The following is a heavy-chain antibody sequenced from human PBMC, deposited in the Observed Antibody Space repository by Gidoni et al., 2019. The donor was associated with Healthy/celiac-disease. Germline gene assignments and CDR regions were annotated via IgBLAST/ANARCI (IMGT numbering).Heavy chain of an antibody. D-gene: IGHD2-15*01. CDR3: ASPLPRYCSGGSCKDY. CDR2: IYYSGST. Sequence: QLQLQESGPGLVKPSETLSLTCTVSGGSISSSSYYLGWIRLPPGKGLEWIGSIYYSGSTYYNPSLKSRVTISVDTSKNQFSLKLSSVTAADTAVYYCASPLPRYCSGGSCKDYWGQGTLVTVSS. J-gene: IGHJ4*02. V-gene: IGHV4-39*01. CDR1: GGSISSSSYY.